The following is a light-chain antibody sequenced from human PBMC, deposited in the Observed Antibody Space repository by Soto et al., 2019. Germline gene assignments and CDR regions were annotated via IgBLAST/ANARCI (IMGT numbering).Light chain of an antibody. V-gene: IGLV7-46*01. CDR3: FRSYSGCGV. Sequence: QAVVTQEPSLTVSPGGTVTLTCDSSTGAVTSGHYPYWFQQKPGQAPRTLIYEASNRHSWTPARFSGSLLGGKAALTLSGAQPEDEAEYYCFRSYSGCGVFGGGTKLTVL. CDR2: EAS. CDR1: TGAVTSGHY. J-gene: IGLJ3*02.